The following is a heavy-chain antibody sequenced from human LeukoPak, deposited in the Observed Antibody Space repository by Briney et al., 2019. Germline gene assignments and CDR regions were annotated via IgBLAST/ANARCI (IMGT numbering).Heavy chain of an antibody. D-gene: IGHD6-19*01. CDR3: ARDGIAVAGAT. CDR1: GFMFEHYA. V-gene: IGHV3-21*01. J-gene: IGHJ4*02. Sequence: PGGSLRLSCAGSGFMFEHYAMNWVRQAPGKGLEWVSSISSSSSYIYYADSVKGRFTISRDNAKNSLYLQMNSLRAEDTAVYYCARDGIAVAGATWGQGTLVTVSS. CDR2: ISSSSSYI.